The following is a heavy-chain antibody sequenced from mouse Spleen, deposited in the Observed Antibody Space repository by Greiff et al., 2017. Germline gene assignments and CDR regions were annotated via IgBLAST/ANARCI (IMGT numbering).Heavy chain of an antibody. V-gene: IGHV1-69*01. CDR1: GYTFTSYW. J-gene: IGHJ1*01. CDR3: ARGEGHYYGSSPRYFDV. CDR2: IDPSDSYT. D-gene: IGHD1-1*01. Sequence: QVQLQQPGAELVMPGASVKLSCKASGYTFTSYWMHWVKQRPGQGLEWIGEIDPSDSYTNYNQKFKGKATLTVDKSSSTAYMQLSSLTSEDSAVYYCARGEGHYYGSSPRYFDVWGAGTTVTVSS.